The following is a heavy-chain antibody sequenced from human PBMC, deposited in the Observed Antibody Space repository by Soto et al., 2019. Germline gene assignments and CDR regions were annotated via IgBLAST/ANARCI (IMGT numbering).Heavy chain of an antibody. D-gene: IGHD2-21*01. CDR2: IFYTGST. CDR3: DHFSDLEWFDH. V-gene: IGHV4-59*01. Sequence: SKTPYISCTVYGGSRNRYFWSWIRQSPGKRLEWIGYIFYTGSTTYNPSLKSRVTISIDTSKNQFSLKLSSLTAADTDVDYCDHFSDLEWFDHWGQGTLVT. J-gene: IGHJ5*02. CDR1: GGSRNRYF.